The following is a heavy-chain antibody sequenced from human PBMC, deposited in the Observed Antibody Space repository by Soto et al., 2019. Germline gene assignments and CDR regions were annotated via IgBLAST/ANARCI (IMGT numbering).Heavy chain of an antibody. D-gene: IGHD7-27*01. CDR2: VYHSGST. J-gene: IGHJ4*03. CDR1: GDSIRGGGHY. V-gene: IGHV4-31*03. Sequence: EQLQESGPGLVKPSQTLSLTCSVSGDSIRGGGHYWNWIRQFPGKGLEWIGYVYHSGSTHYNPSLRGRLTISIDTSKNQFSLRLISVTAADTALYYCARDTGLAPTVWGYWGHGTQVTVSS. CDR3: ARDTGLAPTVWGY.